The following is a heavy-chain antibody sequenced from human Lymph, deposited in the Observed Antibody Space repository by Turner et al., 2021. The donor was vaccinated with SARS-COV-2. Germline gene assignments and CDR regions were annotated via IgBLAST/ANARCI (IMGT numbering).Heavy chain of an antibody. J-gene: IGHJ4*02. CDR3: ARGLGSSWYSGGFDY. CDR2: IWYDGSNK. D-gene: IGHD6-13*01. CDR1: GFTFSSYV. Sequence: QGQLVESGGGVVQPGRSLRLSCAASGFTFSSYVMHWVRQAPGKGLEWVAVIWYDGSNKYYADSVKGRFTISRDNSKNTLYLQMNSLRAEDTAVYYCARGLGSSWYSGGFDYWGQGTLVTVSS. V-gene: IGHV3-33*01.